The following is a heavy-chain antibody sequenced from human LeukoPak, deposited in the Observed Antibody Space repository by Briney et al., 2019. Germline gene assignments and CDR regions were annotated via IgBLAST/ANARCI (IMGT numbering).Heavy chain of an antibody. D-gene: IGHD5-24*01. CDR1: RFTFSNFN. J-gene: IGHJ3*01. Sequence: GGSLRLSCSASRFTFSNFNMHWVRQAPGKGLQFVSGITSDGGSIDYADSVKGRFTISRDNSKNTLSLQMNSLRVEDTAMYFCAKDIQLSTWGLGTMVTVSS. CDR2: ITSDGGSI. V-gene: IGHV3-64*04. CDR3: AKDIQLST.